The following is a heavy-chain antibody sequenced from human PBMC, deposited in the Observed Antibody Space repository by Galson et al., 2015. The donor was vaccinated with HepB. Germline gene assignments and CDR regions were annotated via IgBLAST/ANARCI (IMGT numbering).Heavy chain of an antibody. J-gene: IGHJ4*02. Sequence: SVKVSCKASGYTFTSYGIIWVRQAPGQGLEWMGWINPSSGNTNIAQKFQGRGSMTRDTSISTAYMELSRLTSDDTAVFFCARMTSHYDSSGDYSQETLENWGQGTLVTVSS. D-gene: IGHD3-22*01. V-gene: IGHV1-2*02. CDR3: ARMTSHYDSSGDYSQETLEN. CDR1: GYTFTSYG. CDR2: INPSSGNT.